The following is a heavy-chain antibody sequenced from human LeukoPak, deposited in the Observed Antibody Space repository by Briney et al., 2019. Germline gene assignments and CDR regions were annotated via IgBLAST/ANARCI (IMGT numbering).Heavy chain of an antibody. CDR2: ISGSGGSA. CDR1: GFTFSSYA. V-gene: IGHV3-23*01. D-gene: IGHD6-13*01. Sequence: GGSLRLSCAASGFTFSSYAMSWVRQAPGKGLEWVSAISGSGGSAYYADSVKGRFTISRDNSKNTLYLQMNSLRAEDTAVYYCARKRGIAGAKYYCDYWGQGTVVTVSS. CDR3: ARKRGIAGAKYYCDY. J-gene: IGHJ4*02.